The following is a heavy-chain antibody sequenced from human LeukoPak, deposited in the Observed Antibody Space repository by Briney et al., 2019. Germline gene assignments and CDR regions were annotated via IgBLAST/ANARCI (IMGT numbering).Heavy chain of an antibody. CDR2: IIPIFGTA. D-gene: IGHD2-15*01. J-gene: IGHJ5*02. Sequence: SVKVSCKASGGTFSSYAISWVRQAPGQGLEWMGGIIPIFGTANYAQKFQGRVTITTDESTSTAYMELSSLRSEDTAVYYCASGCSGGSCYGVDWFDPWGQGILVTVSS. V-gene: IGHV1-69*05. CDR1: GGTFSSYA. CDR3: ASGCSGGSCYGVDWFDP.